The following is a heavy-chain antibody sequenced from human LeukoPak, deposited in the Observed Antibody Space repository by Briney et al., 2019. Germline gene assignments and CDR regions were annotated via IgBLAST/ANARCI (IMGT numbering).Heavy chain of an antibody. D-gene: IGHD3-22*01. V-gene: IGHV4-34*01. CDR3: ARGSAYYYDSSAKN. Sequence: SETLSLTCTVSGGSNSSYYWRWIRQPPGKGLEWIGEINHSGSTNYNPSLKSRVTISVDTSKNQFSLKLSSVTAADTAVYYCARGSAYYYDSSAKNWGQGTLVTVSS. J-gene: IGHJ4*02. CDR2: INHSGST. CDR1: GGSNSSYY.